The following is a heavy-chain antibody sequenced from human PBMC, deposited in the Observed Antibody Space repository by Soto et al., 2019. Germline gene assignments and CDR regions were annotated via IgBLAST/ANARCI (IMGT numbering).Heavy chain of an antibody. CDR2: FNPSGGST. D-gene: IGHD2-2*01. CDR3: AREGLVLVPTTVNSDYYYYAMDV. Sequence: GASVKVSCKASGYTFTSYYVHWVRQAPGQGLEWMGIFNPSGGSTSYAQKFQGRVTITADESTSTAYMELSSLRSEDTAVYYCAREGLVLVPTTVNSDYYYYAMDVWGQGTTVTVSS. V-gene: IGHV1-46*01. CDR1: GYTFTSYY. J-gene: IGHJ6*02.